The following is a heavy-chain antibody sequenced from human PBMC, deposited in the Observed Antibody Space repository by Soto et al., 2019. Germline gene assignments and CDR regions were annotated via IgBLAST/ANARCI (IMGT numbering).Heavy chain of an antibody. D-gene: IGHD3-3*01. CDR3: ARSRSYWSGYLVATDYYGMDV. CDR1: GGSFSGYY. Sequence: SETLSLTCAVYGGSFSGYYWSWIRQPPGKGLEWIGEINHSGSTNYNPSLKSRVTISVDTSKNQFSLKLSSVTAADTAVYYCARSRSYWSGYLVATDYYGMDVWGQGTTVTVSS. CDR2: INHSGST. J-gene: IGHJ6*02. V-gene: IGHV4-34*01.